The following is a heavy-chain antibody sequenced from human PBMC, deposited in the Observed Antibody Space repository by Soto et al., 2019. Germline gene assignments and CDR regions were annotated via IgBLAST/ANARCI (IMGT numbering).Heavy chain of an antibody. CDR2: IYYSGST. CDR3: ARGVTMVRGVIHTPYFDY. D-gene: IGHD3-10*01. J-gene: IGHJ4*02. CDR1: GGSISSGGYY. V-gene: IGHV4-31*03. Sequence: QVQLQESGPGLVKPSQTLSLTCTVSGGSISSGGYYWSWIRQHPGKGLEWIGYIYYSGSTYYNPSLKGRVXLXVXSSKHQFSLKLSSVTAADTAVYYCARGVTMVRGVIHTPYFDYWGQGTLVTVSS.